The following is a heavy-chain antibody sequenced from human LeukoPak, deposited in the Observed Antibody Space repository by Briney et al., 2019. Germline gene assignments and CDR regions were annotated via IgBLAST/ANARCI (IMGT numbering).Heavy chain of an antibody. D-gene: IGHD1-26*01. J-gene: IGHJ4*02. CDR1: GFIFSSYG. CDR3: AKGGQWELLQLDS. CDR2: IRHDGSSE. V-gene: IGHV3-30*02. Sequence: TGGSLRLSCASSGFIFSSYGMHWVRQAPGKGLEWVAFIRHDGSSESYADSVRGRFTISRDNSKNMLYLQMNSLRIEDTAVYYCAKGGQWELLQLDSWGQGTLVTVSS.